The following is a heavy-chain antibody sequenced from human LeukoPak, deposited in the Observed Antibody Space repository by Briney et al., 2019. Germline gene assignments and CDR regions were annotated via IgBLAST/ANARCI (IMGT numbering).Heavy chain of an antibody. Sequence: GGSLRLSCAASGFTFSSYEMNWVRQAPGKGLEWVSYISTSGSTKYYADSVKGRFTISRDNSKNTLYLQMNSLRAEDTAVYYCAKGGTSWTIDYWGQGTLVTVSS. CDR3: AKGGTSWTIDY. CDR1: GFTFSSYE. J-gene: IGHJ4*02. V-gene: IGHV3-48*03. D-gene: IGHD2-2*01. CDR2: ISTSGSTK.